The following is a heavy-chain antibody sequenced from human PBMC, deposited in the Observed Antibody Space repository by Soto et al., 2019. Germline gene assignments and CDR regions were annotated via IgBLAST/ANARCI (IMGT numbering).Heavy chain of an antibody. J-gene: IGHJ4*02. CDR2: INSDGSST. Sequence: EVQLVESGGGLVQPAGSLRLSCAASGFTFSSYWMNWVRQAPGKGLVWVSRINSDGSSTYYADSVKGRFTISRDNAKNSMSLQMNSLRAEDTAVYYSARHVAENRNDWGQGNLVTVSA. CDR3: ARHVAENRND. D-gene: IGHD1-1*01. V-gene: IGHV3-74*01. CDR1: GFTFSSYW.